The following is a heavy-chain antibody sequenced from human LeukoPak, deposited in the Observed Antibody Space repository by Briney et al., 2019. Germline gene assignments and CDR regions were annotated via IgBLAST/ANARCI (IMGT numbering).Heavy chain of an antibody. Sequence: GGSLRLSCAASGFTFSSYGMHWVRQAPGKGLEWVAVISYDGSNKYYADSVKGRFTISRDNSKNTLYLQMNSLRAEDTAVYYCARDRFEGDYDFWSGYWTVLNWFDPWGQGTLVTVSS. CDR2: ISYDGSNK. V-gene: IGHV3-30*03. CDR3: ARDRFEGDYDFWSGYWTVLNWFDP. CDR1: GFTFSSYG. D-gene: IGHD3-3*01. J-gene: IGHJ5*02.